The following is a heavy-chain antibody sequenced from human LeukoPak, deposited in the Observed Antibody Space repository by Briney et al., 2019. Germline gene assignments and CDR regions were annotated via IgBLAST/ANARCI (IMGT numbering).Heavy chain of an antibody. Sequence: SVTVSFKSSVFTLRNSAMQWVRQARAQRLAWIGWIVVGSGNTNYPQKFQQRLTITRDMSTSTAYMELSSLRSEDTAVYFCAADLYCSGGSCSVHGGQETLVTVS. J-gene: IGHJ4*02. CDR3: AADLYCSGGSCSVH. V-gene: IGHV1-58*02. CDR1: VFTLRNSA. D-gene: IGHD2-15*01. CDR2: IVVGSGNT.